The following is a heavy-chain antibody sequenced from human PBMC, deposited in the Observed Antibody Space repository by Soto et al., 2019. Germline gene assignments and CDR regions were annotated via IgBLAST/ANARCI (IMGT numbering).Heavy chain of an antibody. CDR1: GYTFTSYD. D-gene: IGHD3-16*02. CDR3: ARGGGMDYVWGSYRLRDYYYYGMDV. V-gene: IGHV1-8*01. J-gene: IGHJ6*02. CDR2: MNPNSGNT. Sequence: ASVKVSCKASGYTFTSYDINWVRQATGQGLEWMGWMNPNSGNTGYAQKSQGRVTMTRNTSISTAYMELSSLRSEDTAVYYCARGGGMDYVWGSYRLRDYYYYGMDVWGQ.